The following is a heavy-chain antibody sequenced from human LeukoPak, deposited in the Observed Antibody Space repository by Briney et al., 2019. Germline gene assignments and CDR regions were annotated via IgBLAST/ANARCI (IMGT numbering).Heavy chain of an antibody. CDR2: INPSGGNT. CDR3: ATTKQARRYFDY. Sequence: QPGGSLRLSCAGSGFTFSSNPLSWVRQAPGKGLEWVSAINPSGGNTYYADSVRGRFTISRDNSKNTLYLQMNTLRAEDTAAYYCATTKQARRYFDYWGQGTLVTVSS. J-gene: IGHJ4*02. CDR1: GFTFSSNP. D-gene: IGHD1-1*01. V-gene: IGHV3-23*01.